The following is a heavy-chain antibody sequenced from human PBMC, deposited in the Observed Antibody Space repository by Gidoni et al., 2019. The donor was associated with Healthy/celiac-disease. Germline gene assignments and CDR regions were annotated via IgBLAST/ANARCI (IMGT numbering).Heavy chain of an antibody. CDR3: ARVGERELLRPFDY. D-gene: IGHD1-26*01. V-gene: IGHV4-34*01. CDR2: INHSGST. J-gene: IGHJ4*02. Sequence: QVQLQQRCVGLLKPSATLSLTCAVSGGSSSGYFWIWIRQPPGKGLECFGEINHSGSTNYNPALKSRVTISVDTSKNQFSLKLSSMTAADTAVYYCARVGERELLRPFDYWGQGTLVTVSS. CDR1: GGSSSGYF.